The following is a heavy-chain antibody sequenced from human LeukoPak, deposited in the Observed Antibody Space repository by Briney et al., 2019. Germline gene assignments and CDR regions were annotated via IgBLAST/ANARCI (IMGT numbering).Heavy chain of an antibody. CDR1: GGSISSYY. Sequence: SETLSLTCTVSGGSISSYYWSWIRQPPGKGLEWIGYIYYSGSTNYNPSLKSRVTISVDTSKNQFSLKLSSVTAADTAVYYCARGYCSGGSCYPPRRYYYYMDVWGKGTTVTVSS. J-gene: IGHJ6*03. V-gene: IGHV4-59*12. CDR2: IYYSGST. CDR3: ARGYCSGGSCYPPRRYYYYMDV. D-gene: IGHD2-15*01.